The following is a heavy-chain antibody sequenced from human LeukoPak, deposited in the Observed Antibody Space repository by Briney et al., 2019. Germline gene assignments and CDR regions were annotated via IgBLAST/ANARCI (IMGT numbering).Heavy chain of an antibody. V-gene: IGHV4-59*11. J-gene: IGHJ4*02. CDR3: ARGGVAAKYYFDF. D-gene: IGHD3-10*01. CDR1: GGSISPLY. Sequence: RPSETLSLTCTVSGGSISPLYWGWIRQAPGKGLEFIGYIYYSGSTNFNPSLKSRVTLSVDTSKGQISLKLTSVTAADTAVYYCARGGVAAKYYFDFWGQGTLVTVSS. CDR2: IYYSGST.